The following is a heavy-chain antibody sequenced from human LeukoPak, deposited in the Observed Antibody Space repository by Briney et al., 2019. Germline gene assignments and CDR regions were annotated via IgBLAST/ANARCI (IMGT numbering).Heavy chain of an antibody. J-gene: IGHJ4*02. D-gene: IGHD5-18*01. CDR2: MSYDGFNK. V-gene: IGHV3-30*18. CDR1: GFTFCSYA. CDR3: AKTKGYSYGYYFDY. Sequence: GGSLRLSCAASGFTFCSYAMHWVRQSLGKGDERVAVMSYDGFNKYYADSVKGRFTISRDNSKNTLYLQMNSVRAEDTAVYYCAKTKGYSYGYYFDYWGQGTLVTVSS.